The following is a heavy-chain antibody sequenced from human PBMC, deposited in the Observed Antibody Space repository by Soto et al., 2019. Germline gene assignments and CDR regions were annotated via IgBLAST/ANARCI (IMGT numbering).Heavy chain of an antibody. J-gene: IGHJ6*01. CDR2: IWYDGSKI. CDR3: ARPLEQHQLGFGMDV. CDR1: GFTFSSYG. V-gene: IGHV3-33*01. Sequence: QVPLVQSGGGVVQPGGSLRLSCAASGFTFSSYGMHWVRQAPGKGLEWVAVIWYDGSKIYYADSVKGRFTISRDNSKSTLYLQMNSLRAEDTAVYYCARPLEQHQLGFGMDVWGQGSQVTVSS. D-gene: IGHD6-13*01.